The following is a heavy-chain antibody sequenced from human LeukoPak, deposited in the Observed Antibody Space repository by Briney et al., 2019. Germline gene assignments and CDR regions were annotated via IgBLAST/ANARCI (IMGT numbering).Heavy chain of an antibody. D-gene: IGHD2-15*01. Sequence: GASVKVSCKASGYTFTDYAIGWVRQAPGHGLEWMGWISAYNGYTNYAQSLQGRVTMTTDTSTSTAYMELRSLRSDDTAVYYCARDCIGCHGFDYWGQGTLVTVSS. CDR1: GYTFTDYA. CDR2: ISAYNGYT. J-gene: IGHJ4*02. CDR3: ARDCIGCHGFDY. V-gene: IGHV1-18*01.